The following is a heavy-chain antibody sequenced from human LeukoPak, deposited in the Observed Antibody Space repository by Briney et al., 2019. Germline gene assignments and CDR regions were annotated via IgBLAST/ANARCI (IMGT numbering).Heavy chain of an antibody. CDR2: IRYDGSNK. J-gene: IGHJ4*02. CDR3: AKDTRTGYYIGYYFDY. CDR1: GFTFSSYS. Sequence: GGSLRLSCAASGFTFSSYSMHWVRQAPGKGLEWVAFIRYDGSNKYYADSVKGRFTISRDNSKNTLYLQMNSLRAEDTAVYYCAKDTRTGYYIGYYFDYWGQGTLVTVSS. V-gene: IGHV3-30*02. D-gene: IGHD3/OR15-3a*01.